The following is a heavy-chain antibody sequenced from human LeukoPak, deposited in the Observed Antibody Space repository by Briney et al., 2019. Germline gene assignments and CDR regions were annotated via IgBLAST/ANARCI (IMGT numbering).Heavy chain of an antibody. CDR2: IYHSGST. CDR3: ARDSLGSYYVFDS. J-gene: IGHJ4*02. CDR1: GYSISSGYY. D-gene: IGHD1-26*01. V-gene: IGHV4-38-2*02. Sequence: SETLSLTCTVSGYSISSGYYWGWIRQPPGKGLEWIGSIYHSGSTYYNPSLKSRVTISVDTSKNQFSLKLSSVTAADTAVYYCARDSLGSYYVFDSWGQGTLVTVSS.